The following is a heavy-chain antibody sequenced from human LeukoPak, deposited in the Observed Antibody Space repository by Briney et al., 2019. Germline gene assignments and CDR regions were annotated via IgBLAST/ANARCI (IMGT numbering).Heavy chain of an antibody. CDR3: ASGLYSGSYPAYYFDY. V-gene: IGHV1-69*13. Sequence: SVKVSCKASGGTFISYAISWVRQAPGQGLEWMGGIIPIFGTANYAQKFQGRVTITADESTSTAYMELSSLRSEDTAVYYCASGLYSGSYPAYYFDYWGQGTLVTVSS. J-gene: IGHJ4*02. CDR1: GGTFISYA. CDR2: IIPIFGTA. D-gene: IGHD1-26*01.